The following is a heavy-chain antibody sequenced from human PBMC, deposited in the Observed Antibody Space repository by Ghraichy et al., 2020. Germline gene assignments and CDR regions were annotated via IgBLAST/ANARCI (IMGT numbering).Heavy chain of an antibody. CDR3: AKDNYYYDSSGYYSPGY. CDR2: ISGSGGST. CDR1: GFTFSSYA. D-gene: IGHD3-22*01. Sequence: LTCAASGFTFSSYAMSWVRQAPGKGLEWVSAISGSGGSTYYADSVKGRFTISRDNSKNTLYLQMNSLRAEDTAVYYCAKDNYYYDSSGYYSPGYWGQGTLVTVSS. J-gene: IGHJ4*02. V-gene: IGHV3-23*01.